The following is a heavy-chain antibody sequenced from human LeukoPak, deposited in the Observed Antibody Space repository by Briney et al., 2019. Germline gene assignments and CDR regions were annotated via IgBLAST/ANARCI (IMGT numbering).Heavy chain of an antibody. J-gene: IGHJ5*02. CDR1: GGSISSSSYY. CDR3: ARTPSYSSSSPGWFDP. CDR2: IYYSGST. D-gene: IGHD6-6*01. V-gene: IGHV4-39*01. Sequence: SETLSLTCTVSGGSISSSSYYWGWIRQPPGKGLEWIGSIYYSGSTYYNPSLKSRVTISVDTSKNQFSLKLSSVTAADTAVYYCARTPSYSSSSPGWFDPWGQGTLVTVSS.